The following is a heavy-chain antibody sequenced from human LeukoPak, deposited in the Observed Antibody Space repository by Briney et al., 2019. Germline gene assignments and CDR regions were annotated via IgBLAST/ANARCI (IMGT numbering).Heavy chain of an antibody. V-gene: IGHV3-23*01. Sequence: GGSLRLSCAASGFTLSSYAMSWVRQAPGKGLEWVSAISGSGGSTYYAGSVKGRFTISRDNSKNTLYLQMNSLRAEDTAVYYCAKVGYSIRYYFDYWGQGTLVTVSS. J-gene: IGHJ4*02. D-gene: IGHD4-11*01. CDR2: ISGSGGST. CDR3: AKVGYSIRYYFDY. CDR1: GFTLSSYA.